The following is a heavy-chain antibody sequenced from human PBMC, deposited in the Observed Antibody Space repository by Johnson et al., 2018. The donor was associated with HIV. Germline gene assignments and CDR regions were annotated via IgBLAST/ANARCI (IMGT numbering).Heavy chain of an antibody. J-gene: IGHJ3*02. V-gene: IGHV3-11*04. CDR3: VKDPLSGSSGYYGGAFDI. D-gene: IGHD3-22*01. Sequence: LLVESGGGLVKPGGSLRLSCAASGFTFSDYYMSWIRQAPGKGLEWVSYISSSGSTIYYADSVKGRFTISRDNSKNTLYLQMSSLRPEDTAVYYCVKDPLSGSSGYYGGAFDIWGQGTMVTVSS. CDR1: GFTFSDYY. CDR2: ISSSGSTI.